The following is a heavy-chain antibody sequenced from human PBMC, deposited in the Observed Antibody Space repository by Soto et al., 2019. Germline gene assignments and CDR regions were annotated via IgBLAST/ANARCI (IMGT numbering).Heavy chain of an antibody. V-gene: IGHV4-31*03. D-gene: IGHD3-3*01. CDR1: GGSISSGGYY. J-gene: IGHJ3*02. CDR2: IYYSGST. Sequence: QVQLQESGPGLVKPSQTLSLTCTVSGGSISSGGYYWSWIRQHPGKGLEWIGYIYYSGSTYYNPSLKSRVTISVDTSKNQFSLKLSSVTAADTAVYYCARVPGITNFGRAAFDIWGQGTMVTACS. CDR3: ARVPGITNFGRAAFDI.